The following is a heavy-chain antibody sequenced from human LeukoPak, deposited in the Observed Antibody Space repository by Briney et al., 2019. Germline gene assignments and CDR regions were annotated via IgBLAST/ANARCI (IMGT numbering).Heavy chain of an antibody. CDR1: GFTFGDYA. CDR2: IRSKAYGGTT. CDR3: TRGLVGVDYYYYYYYVDV. V-gene: IGHV3-49*04. Sequence: GGSLRLSCTASGFTFGDYAMSWVRQAPGKGLEWVGFIRSKAYGGTTEYAASVKGRFTISRDDSKSIAYLQMNSLKTEDTAVYYCTRGLVGVDYYYYYYYVDVWGKGTTVTVSS. J-gene: IGHJ6*03. D-gene: IGHD1-26*01.